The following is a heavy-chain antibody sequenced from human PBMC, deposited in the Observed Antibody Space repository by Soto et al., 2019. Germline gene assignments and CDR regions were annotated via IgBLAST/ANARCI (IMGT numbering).Heavy chain of an antibody. D-gene: IGHD6-6*01. V-gene: IGHV3-30*18. CDR2: ILYDGSNK. J-gene: IGHJ6*02. CDR1: GFTFSSYG. Sequence: PGGSLRLSCAASGFTFSSYGMHWVRQAPGKGLEWVAVILYDGSNKYYADSAKGRFTISRDNSKNTLYLQMNSLRAEDTAVYYCAKESSSYNYYYYYGMDVWGQGTTVTVSS. CDR3: AKESSSYNYYYYYGMDV.